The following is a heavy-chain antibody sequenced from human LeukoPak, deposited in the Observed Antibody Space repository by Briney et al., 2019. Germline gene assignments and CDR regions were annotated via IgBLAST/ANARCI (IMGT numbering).Heavy chain of an antibody. CDR3: ARGGSYLSAFDI. CDR1: GFTVSSNY. D-gene: IGHD1-26*01. V-gene: IGHV3-53*01. Sequence: GGSLRLSCAASGFTVSSNYMSWVRQAPGKGLEWVSIIYSGGSTFYADSVKGRFTISRDNSKNTLYLQMNSLRAEDTAVYYCARGGSYLSAFDIWSQGTMVTVSS. J-gene: IGHJ3*02. CDR2: IYSGGST.